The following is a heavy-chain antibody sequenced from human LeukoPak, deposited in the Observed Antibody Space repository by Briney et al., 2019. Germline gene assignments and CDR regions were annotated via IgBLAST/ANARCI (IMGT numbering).Heavy chain of an antibody. CDR1: GGSFSSYY. D-gene: IGHD3-10*01. J-gene: IGHJ3*02. Sequence: SETLSLTCTVSGGSFSSYYWSWIRQHPGKGLEWIGYIYYSGSTYYNPSLKSRVTISVDTSKNQFSLKLSSVTAADTAVYYCARAYFSYYGSGSYPDAFDIWGQGTMVTVSS. CDR2: IYYSGST. CDR3: ARAYFSYYGSGSYPDAFDI. V-gene: IGHV4-59*06.